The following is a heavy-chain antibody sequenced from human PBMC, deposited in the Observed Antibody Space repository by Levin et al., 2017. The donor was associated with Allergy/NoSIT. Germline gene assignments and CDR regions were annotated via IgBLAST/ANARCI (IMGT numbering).Heavy chain of an antibody. J-gene: IGHJ4*02. V-gene: IGHV3-49*05. CDR2: IRSKPYGGTT. CDR3: SRVILPLVATIIRAPFDF. D-gene: IGHD5-12*01. Sequence: KSGGSLRLSCTASGFTVAEYALTWFRQAPGKGPEWLGSIRSKPYGGTTESAASVKGRFNFSRDDSEGVAFLQVSSLKTEDTGVYYCSRVILPLVATIIRAPFDFWGQGVLVTVSS. CDR1: GFTVAEYA.